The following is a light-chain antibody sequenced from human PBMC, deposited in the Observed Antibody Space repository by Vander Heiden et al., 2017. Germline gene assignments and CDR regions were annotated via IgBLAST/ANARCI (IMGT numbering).Light chain of an antibody. J-gene: IGKJ3*01. CDR3: QQSHNIPFT. CDR2: AAS. CDR1: QSISSY. Sequence: DTQMTQSPSSLSASVGDRVTITCRASQSISSYLNWYQQKPGKAPKLLIYAASNLQNGVPSRFSGSGSGTDFTLTISSLQPEDFPTDYCQQSHNIPFTFGPGTKVDIK. V-gene: IGKV1-39*01.